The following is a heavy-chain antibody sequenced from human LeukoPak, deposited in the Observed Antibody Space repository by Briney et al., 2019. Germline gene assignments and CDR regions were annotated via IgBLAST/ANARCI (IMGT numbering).Heavy chain of an antibody. D-gene: IGHD5-12*01. CDR1: GGSFSGHY. V-gene: IGHV4-34*01. J-gene: IGHJ5*02. Sequence: SETLSLTCAVYGGSFSGHYWSWIRQPPGKGLEWIGEINHSGSTNYNPSLKSRVTISVDTSKNQFSLKLSSVTAADTAVYYCARGVATIAIDPWGQGTLVTVSS. CDR2: INHSGST. CDR3: ARGVATIAIDP.